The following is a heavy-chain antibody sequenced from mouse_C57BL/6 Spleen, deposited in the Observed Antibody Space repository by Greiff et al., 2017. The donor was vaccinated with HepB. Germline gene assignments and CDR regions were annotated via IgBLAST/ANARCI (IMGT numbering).Heavy chain of an antibody. CDR3: AIYYYGSSYGFAY. Sequence: VQLQQPGAELVRPGSSVKLSCKASGYTFTSYWMDWVKQRPGQGLEWIGNIYPSDSETHYNQKFKDKATLTVDKSSSTAYMQLSSLTSEDSAVYYCAIYYYGSSYGFAYWGQGTLVTVSA. V-gene: IGHV1-61*01. D-gene: IGHD1-1*01. CDR1: GYTFTSYW. CDR2: IYPSDSET. J-gene: IGHJ3*01.